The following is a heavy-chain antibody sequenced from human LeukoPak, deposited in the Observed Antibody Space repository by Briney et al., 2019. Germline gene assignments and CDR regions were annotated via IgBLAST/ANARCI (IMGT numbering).Heavy chain of an antibody. D-gene: IGHD3-10*01. J-gene: IGHJ4*02. Sequence: PSETLSLTCTASGGSISSYYWSWIRQPPGKGLEWIGYIYYSGSTNYNPSSKSRVTISVDTSKNQFSLKLSSVTAADTAVYYCARVHGSGSQLGAYYFYYWGQGTLVTVS. CDR1: GGSISSYY. CDR2: IYYSGST. V-gene: IGHV4-59*01. CDR3: ARVHGSGSQLGAYYFYY.